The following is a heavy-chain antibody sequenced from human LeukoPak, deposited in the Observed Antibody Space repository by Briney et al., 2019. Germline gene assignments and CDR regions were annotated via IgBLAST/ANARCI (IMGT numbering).Heavy chain of an antibody. CDR2: IDNAGSIT. D-gene: IGHD3-22*01. CDR1: GFTFSNYW. CDR3: AKDLSPAMIVVITPGY. V-gene: IGHV3-74*03. J-gene: IGHJ4*02. Sequence: PGGSLRLSCAASGFTFSNYWIHWVRQAPGKGLVWVSRIDNAGSITTYADSVKGRFTISRDNSKNTLSLQMNSLRVEDTAVYYCAKDLSPAMIVVITPGYWGQGTLVTVSS.